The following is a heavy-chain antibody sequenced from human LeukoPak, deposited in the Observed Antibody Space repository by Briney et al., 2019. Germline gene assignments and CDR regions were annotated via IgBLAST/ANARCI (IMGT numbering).Heavy chain of an antibody. CDR3: ARDLPTSSTGYLHH. D-gene: IGHD6-6*01. CDR2: INNVASHI. Sequence: GGSLRLSCSASGFTFSSSARNWVRQAPGKGLEWVSSINNVASHIYYAHSVKGRSTISRDNAKNSRYLQMNSLSEEDTAVYVCARDLPTSSTGYLHHWGKGNLVTVSS. V-gene: IGHV3-21*01. CDR1: GFTFSSSA. J-gene: IGHJ1*01.